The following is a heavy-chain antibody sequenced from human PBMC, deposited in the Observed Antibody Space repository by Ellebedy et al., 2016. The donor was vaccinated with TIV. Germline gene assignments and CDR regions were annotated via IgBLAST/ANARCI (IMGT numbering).Heavy chain of an antibody. Sequence: ASVKVSCKASGGTFNSFAISWVRQAPGQGLEWVGVTIPIFGTANYAQKFQGRVTITADEATSTAYMELSSLRSEDTAIYYCARIGDGYNRYYNYGLDVWGQGTTLTVSS. CDR3: ARIGDGYNRYYNYGLDV. CDR2: TIPIFGTA. V-gene: IGHV1-69*13. J-gene: IGHJ6*02. D-gene: IGHD5-24*01. CDR1: GGTFNSFA.